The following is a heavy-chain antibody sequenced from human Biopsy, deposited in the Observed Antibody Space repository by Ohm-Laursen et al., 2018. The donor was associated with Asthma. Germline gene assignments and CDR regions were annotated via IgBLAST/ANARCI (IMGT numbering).Heavy chain of an antibody. J-gene: IGHJ1*01. CDR1: GFTFGDYW. D-gene: IGHD3-3*02. CDR2: IKHDGSEK. CDR3: ARTFHFWSPYHAEHYQL. V-gene: IGHV3-7*01. Sequence: GSLRLSCAASGFTFGDYWMSWVRQVPGKGPEWVANIKHDGSEKNHVDSLKGRFTISRGNAKNSLYLQMNSLRAEDTAVYYCARTFHFWSPYHAEHYQLWGQGTLVTVSS.